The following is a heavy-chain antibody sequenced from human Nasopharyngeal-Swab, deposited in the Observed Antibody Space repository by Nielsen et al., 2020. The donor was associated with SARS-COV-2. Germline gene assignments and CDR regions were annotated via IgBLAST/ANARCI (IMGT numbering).Heavy chain of an antibody. Sequence: SETLSLTCTVSGDSIAYSTFYWGWIPQPPGKGLEWIGNIYYNGNTYQNPSLKSRLTISVDKSKNQFSLQLSPVTAADTAVYYCVRSSSWYYFDYWAQGTQVTVSS. D-gene: IGHD6-13*01. CDR2: IYYNGNT. J-gene: IGHJ4*02. CDR3: VRSSSWYYFDY. V-gene: IGHV4-39*01. CDR1: GDSIAYSTFY.